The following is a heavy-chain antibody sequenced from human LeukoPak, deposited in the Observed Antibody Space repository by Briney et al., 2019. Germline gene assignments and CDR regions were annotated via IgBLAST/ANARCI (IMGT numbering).Heavy chain of an antibody. CDR1: GSTFSSYA. V-gene: IGHV3-23*01. Sequence: GGSLRLSCAASGSTFSSYAMSWVRQAPGKGLEWVSVISGSGGSTYYAGSVKGRFTISRDNSKNTLYLQMNSLRVEDTAGYYCAKSPVPYCSGGSCYGMDVWGQGTTVTVSS. J-gene: IGHJ6*02. D-gene: IGHD2-15*01. CDR2: ISGSGGST. CDR3: AKSPVPYCSGGSCYGMDV.